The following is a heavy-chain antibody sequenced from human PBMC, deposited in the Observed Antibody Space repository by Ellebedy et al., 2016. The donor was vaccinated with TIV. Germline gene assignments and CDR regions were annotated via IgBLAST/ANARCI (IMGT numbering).Heavy chain of an antibody. CDR3: ARGYCGGAGCQLYYFDY. CDR1: GGSVSSSSYS. Sequence: ESLKISCTVSGGSVSSSSYSWGWIRQPPGEGLEWIGSIFYSGNTYYFPSLKSRVTISKDTSKNQFSLKLSSVTAADTALYYCARGYCGGAGCQLYYFDYWGQGTLVTVSS. J-gene: IGHJ4*02. V-gene: IGHV4-39*07. CDR2: IFYSGNT. D-gene: IGHD2-15*01.